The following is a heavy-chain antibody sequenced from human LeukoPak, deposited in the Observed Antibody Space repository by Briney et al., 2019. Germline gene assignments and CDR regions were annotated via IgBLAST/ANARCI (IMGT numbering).Heavy chain of an antibody. CDR1: GYSFTSYW. J-gene: IGHJ4*02. CDR2: IYPGDSDT. CDR3: ARQLAAAGYYFDY. V-gene: IGHV5-51*01. D-gene: IGHD6-13*01. Sequence: GESLKISCKGSGYSFTSYWIGWVGQMPGKGLEWMGIIYPGDSDTRYSPSFQGQVTISADKSISTAYLQWSSLKASDTAMYYCARQLAAAGYYFDYWGQGTLVTVSS.